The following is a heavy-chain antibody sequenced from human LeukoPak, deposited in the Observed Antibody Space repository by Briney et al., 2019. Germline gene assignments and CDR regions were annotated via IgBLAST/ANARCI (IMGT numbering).Heavy chain of an antibody. CDR1: GFTFSSYS. CDR2: ISSSSSYI. Sequence: GGSLRLSCAASGFTFSSYSMNCVRQAPGKGLEWVSSISSSSSYIYYAHSVKGRFTISRDNAKNSLYLQMNSLRAEDTAVYYCAKDILAGGNDGFDIWGQGTMVTVSS. CDR3: AKDILAGGNDGFDI. V-gene: IGHV3-21*01. D-gene: IGHD3-16*01. J-gene: IGHJ3*02.